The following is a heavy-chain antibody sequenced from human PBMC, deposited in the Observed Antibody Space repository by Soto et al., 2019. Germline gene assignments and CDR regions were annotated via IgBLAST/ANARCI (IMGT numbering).Heavy chain of an antibody. Sequence: GESLKISCQSSGYTFSNFWIGWVRQLPGKGLEWMGIIYPGDHETRYSPSFHGKVTISADRSINTAYLQWDSLEASDTAFYFCARSPRSSPYFDYWGQGALVTVSS. CDR1: GYTFSNFW. CDR3: ARSPRSSPYFDY. J-gene: IGHJ4*02. D-gene: IGHD6-13*01. V-gene: IGHV5-51*01. CDR2: IYPGDHET.